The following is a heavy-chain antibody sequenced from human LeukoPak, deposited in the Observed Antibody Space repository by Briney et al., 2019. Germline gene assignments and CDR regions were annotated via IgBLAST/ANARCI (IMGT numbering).Heavy chain of an antibody. CDR1: GYTFTGYY. CDR3: ARDPAVWSGYPSDAFDI. CDR2: ISPNSGGT. V-gene: IGHV1-2*02. J-gene: IGHJ3*02. Sequence: ASVKVSCKASGYTFTGYYMHWVRQAPGQGLEWMGWISPNSGGTNYAQKFQGRVTMTRDTSISTAYMELSSLRSDDTAVYYCARDPAVWSGYPSDAFDIWGQGTMVTVSS. D-gene: IGHD3-3*01.